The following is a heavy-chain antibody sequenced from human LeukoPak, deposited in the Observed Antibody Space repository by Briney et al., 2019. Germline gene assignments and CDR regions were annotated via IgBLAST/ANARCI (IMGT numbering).Heavy chain of an antibody. V-gene: IGHV1-18*01. CDR1: GYTFTNYG. Sequence: ASVKVSCKASGYTFTNYGISWVRQAPGQGLEWMGWINAYKGNTHYAQKLQDRVTMTTDTSTSTAYMELRSLRSDDTAVYYCVRMNGSQFDYWGQGTLVTVSS. J-gene: IGHJ4*02. D-gene: IGHD1-1*01. CDR2: INAYKGNT. CDR3: VRMNGSQFDY.